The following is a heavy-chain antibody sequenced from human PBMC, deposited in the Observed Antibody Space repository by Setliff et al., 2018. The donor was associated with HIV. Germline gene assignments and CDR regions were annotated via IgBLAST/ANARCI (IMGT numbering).Heavy chain of an antibody. V-gene: IGHV4-34*01. J-gene: IGHJ4*02. CDR1: GGSFSGYY. D-gene: IGHD5-12*01. CDR3: ARGPGATWADFDY. CDR2: INHSGST. Sequence: SETLSLTCAVYGGSFSGYYWSWIRQPPGKGLEWIGEINHSGSTNYNPSLKSRVTISVDTSKNQFSLKLNSVTAADTAVYYCARGPGATWADFDYWGQGTLVTVSS.